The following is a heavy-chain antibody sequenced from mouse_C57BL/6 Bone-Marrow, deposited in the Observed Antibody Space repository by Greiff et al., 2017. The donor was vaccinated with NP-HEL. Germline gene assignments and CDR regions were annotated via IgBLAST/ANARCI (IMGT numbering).Heavy chain of an antibody. V-gene: IGHV2-5*01. J-gene: IGHJ3*01. CDR2: IWRGGST. CDR3: AIDDVRRFAY. D-gene: IGHD2-3*01. CDR1: GFSLTSYG. Sequence: QVQLKESGPGLVQPSQSLSITCTASGFSLTSYGVHWVRQSPGKGLEWLGVIWRGGSTDYNAAFMSRLSIPKDNSKGQIFFKMNSLQADDTALYYSAIDDVRRFAYWGQGTLVTVSA.